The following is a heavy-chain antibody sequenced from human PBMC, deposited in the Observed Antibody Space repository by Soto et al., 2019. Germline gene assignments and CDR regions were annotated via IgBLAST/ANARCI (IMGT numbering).Heavy chain of an antibody. CDR3: ARDQVVVVPAAIQDYYYYYGMDV. Sequence: SLRLSCAASGFTFSSYAMHWVRQAPGKGLEWVAVISYDGSNKYYADSVKGRFTISRDNSKNTLYLQMNSLRAEDTAVYYCARDQVVVVPAAIQDYYYYYGMDVWGQGTTVTVSS. D-gene: IGHD2-2*02. CDR2: ISYDGSNK. V-gene: IGHV3-30-3*01. J-gene: IGHJ6*02. CDR1: GFTFSSYA.